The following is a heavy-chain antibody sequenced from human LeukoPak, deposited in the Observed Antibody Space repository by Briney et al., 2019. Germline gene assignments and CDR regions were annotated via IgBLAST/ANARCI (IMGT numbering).Heavy chain of an antibody. CDR1: GGSISSSSYY. D-gene: IGHD4-11*01. V-gene: IGHV4-39*07. Sequence: PSETLSLTCTVSGGSISSSSYYWGWIRQPPGKGLEWIGSIYYSGSTYYNPSLKSRVTISVDTSKNQFSLKLSSVTAADTAVYYCARGNLWDYRRYYYYYMDVWGKGTTVTISS. CDR2: IYYSGST. J-gene: IGHJ6*03. CDR3: ARGNLWDYRRYYYYYMDV.